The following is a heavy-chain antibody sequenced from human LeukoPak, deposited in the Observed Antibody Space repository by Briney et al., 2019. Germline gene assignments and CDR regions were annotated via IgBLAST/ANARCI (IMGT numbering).Heavy chain of an antibody. J-gene: IGHJ3*02. CDR2: INHSGST. Sequence: LETLSLTCAVYGGSFSGYYWSWIRQPPGKGLEWIGEINHSGSTNYNPSLKSRVTISVDTSKNQFSLKLSSVTAADTAVYYCARLPNGWLQLGAFDIWGQGTMVTVSS. V-gene: IGHV4-34*01. CDR1: GGSFSGYY. CDR3: ARLPNGWLQLGAFDI. D-gene: IGHD5-24*01.